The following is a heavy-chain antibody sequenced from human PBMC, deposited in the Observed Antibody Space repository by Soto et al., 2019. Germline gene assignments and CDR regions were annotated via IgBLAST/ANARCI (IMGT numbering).Heavy chain of an antibody. J-gene: IGHJ3*02. CDR1: VFTFSNPW. Sequence: GSLRLSCAASVFTFSNPWMSWVRQAPGKGLEWVGRIKSKTDGGTTDYAAPVKGRFTISRDDSKNTLYLQMNSLKTEDTAVYYCTTDSARYERALDIWGQGTMVTVSS. V-gene: IGHV3-15*01. CDR2: IKSKTDGGTT. D-gene: IGHD1-1*01. CDR3: TTDSARYERALDI.